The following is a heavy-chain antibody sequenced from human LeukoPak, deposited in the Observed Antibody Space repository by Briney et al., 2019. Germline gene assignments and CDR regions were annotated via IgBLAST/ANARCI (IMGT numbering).Heavy chain of an antibody. V-gene: IGHV4-39*01. CDR2: IYYSGST. CDR3: ARTDWRELPKPDY. CDR1: GGSISSSSYY. D-gene: IGHD1-26*01. Sequence: SETLSLTCTVSGGSISSSSYYWGWIRQPPGKGLEWIGSIYYSGSTYYNPSLKSRVTISVDTSKNQFSLKLSSVAAADTAVYYCARTDWRELPKPDYWGQGTLVTVSS. J-gene: IGHJ4*02.